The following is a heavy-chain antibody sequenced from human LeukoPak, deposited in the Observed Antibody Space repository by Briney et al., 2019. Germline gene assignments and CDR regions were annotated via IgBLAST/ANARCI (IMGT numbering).Heavy chain of an antibody. CDR1: GYTFTGYY. CDR3: ARGGARGYSGYASHFDY. V-gene: IGHV1-2*02. J-gene: IGHJ4*02. CDR2: INPNSGGT. Sequence: ASVKVSCKASGYTFTGYYMHWVRQAPGQGLEWMGWINPNSGGTNYAQKFQGRVTMTTDTSISTAYMELSRLSSDDTAVYYCARGGARGYSGYASHFDYWGQGTLVTVSS. D-gene: IGHD5-12*01.